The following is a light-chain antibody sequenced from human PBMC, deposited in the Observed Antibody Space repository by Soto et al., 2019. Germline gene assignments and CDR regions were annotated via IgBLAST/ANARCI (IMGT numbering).Light chain of an antibody. CDR3: QQYNSYSRA. Sequence: DIQMTQSPSTLSASVGDRVTITCRASQSIGTWLAWYQHKPGRAPKLLIYDASTLEGWVPSRFSGSRSGTEFTFTISSLQPDDFETYYCQQYNSYSRAFGQGTKVEIK. V-gene: IGKV1-5*01. CDR2: DAS. J-gene: IGKJ1*01. CDR1: QSIGTW.